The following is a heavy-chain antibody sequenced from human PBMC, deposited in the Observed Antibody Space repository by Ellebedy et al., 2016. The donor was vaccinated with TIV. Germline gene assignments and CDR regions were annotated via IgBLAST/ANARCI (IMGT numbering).Heavy chain of an antibody. CDR3: AREKGLWFGEGMDV. Sequence: ASVKVSXXASGYTFTSYGISWVRQAPGQGLEWMGWISAYNGNTNYAQKLQGRVTMTTDTSTSTAYMELRSLRSDDTAVYYCAREKGLWFGEGMDVWGQGTTVTVSS. CDR1: GYTFTSYG. V-gene: IGHV1-18*01. D-gene: IGHD3-10*01. J-gene: IGHJ6*02. CDR2: ISAYNGNT.